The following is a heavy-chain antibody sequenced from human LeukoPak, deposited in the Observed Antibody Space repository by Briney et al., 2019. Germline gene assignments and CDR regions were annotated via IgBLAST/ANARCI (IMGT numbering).Heavy chain of an antibody. V-gene: IGHV1-8*02. Sequence: ASVKVSCKASGGTFSSYAISWVRQAPGQGLEWMGWMNPNSGNTGYAQKFQGRVTMTRNTSISTAYMELSSLRSEDTAVYYCAGGRRYDFWSGLRPITPYYYYYGMDVWGQGTTVTVSS. CDR2: MNPNSGNT. D-gene: IGHD3-3*01. J-gene: IGHJ6*02. CDR3: AGGRRYDFWSGLRPITPYYYYYGMDV. CDR1: GGTFSSYA.